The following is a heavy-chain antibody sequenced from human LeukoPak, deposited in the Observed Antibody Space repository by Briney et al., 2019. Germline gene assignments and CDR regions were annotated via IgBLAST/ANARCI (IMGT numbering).Heavy chain of an antibody. Sequence: PQTLSLTCTVSGGSISSGGYYWSWIRQHPGKGLEWIGYIYYSGSTYYNPSLKSRVTISVDTSKNQFSLKLSSVTAADTAVYYCARGHSYGYNVDYWGRGTLVTVSS. J-gene: IGHJ4*02. D-gene: IGHD5-18*01. CDR1: GGSISSGGYY. CDR2: IYYSGST. V-gene: IGHV4-31*03. CDR3: ARGHSYGYNVDY.